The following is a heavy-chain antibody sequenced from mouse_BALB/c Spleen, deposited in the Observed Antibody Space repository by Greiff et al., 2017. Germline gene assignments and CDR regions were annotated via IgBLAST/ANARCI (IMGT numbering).Heavy chain of an antibody. V-gene: IGHV1-5*01. Sequence: EVQLQQSGTVLARPGASVKMSCKASGYTFTSYWMHWVKQRPGQGLEWIGAIYPGNSDTSYNQKFKGKAKLTAVTSTSTAYMELSSLTNEDSAVYYCTSYGYDDAMDYWGQGTSVTVSS. CDR2: IYPGNSDT. J-gene: IGHJ4*01. CDR1: GYTFTSYW. D-gene: IGHD2-2*01. CDR3: TSYGYDDAMDY.